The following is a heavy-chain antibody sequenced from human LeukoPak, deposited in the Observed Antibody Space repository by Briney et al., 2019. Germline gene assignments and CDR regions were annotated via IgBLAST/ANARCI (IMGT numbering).Heavy chain of an antibody. D-gene: IGHD3-3*01. CDR1: GGSISSSSYY. CDR2: IYYSGST. J-gene: IGHJ4*02. Sequence: SETLSLTCTVSGGSISSSSYYWGWIRQPPGKGLEWIGSIYYSGSTYYNPSLKSRVTISVDTSKNQFSLKLSSVTAADTAVYYCAREAYDFWSARPYYFDYWGQGTLVTVSS. V-gene: IGHV4-39*07. CDR3: AREAYDFWSARPYYFDY.